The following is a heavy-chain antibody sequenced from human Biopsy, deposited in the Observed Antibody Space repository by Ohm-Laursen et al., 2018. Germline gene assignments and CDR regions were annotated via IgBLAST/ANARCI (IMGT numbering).Heavy chain of an antibody. Sequence: GPSVTASCQVSGYTLTALSMHWGRQGPGRGLGCIGGFATENGKTIYAQKFQGRITITEDTSTDTAYMELTSLRSEDTAVYYCAADINVWNVNYWGQGTQVTVSS. D-gene: IGHD1-1*01. CDR1: GYTLTALS. CDR3: AADINVWNVNY. CDR2: FATENGKT. J-gene: IGHJ4*02. V-gene: IGHV1-24*01.